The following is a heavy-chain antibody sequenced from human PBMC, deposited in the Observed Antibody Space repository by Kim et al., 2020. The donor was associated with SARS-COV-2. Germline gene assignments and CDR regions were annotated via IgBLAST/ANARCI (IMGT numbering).Heavy chain of an antibody. J-gene: IGHJ4*02. V-gene: IGHV4-39*01. D-gene: IGHD3-10*01. CDR3: ARHRLLPLLWFGELLGGGIFDY. Sequence: SETLSLTCTVSGGSISSSSYYWGWIRQPPGKGLEWIGSIYYSGSTYYNPSLKSRVTISVDTSKNQFSLKLSSVTAADTAVYYCARHRLLPLLWFGELLGGGIFDYWGQGTLVTVSS. CDR1: GGSISSSSYY. CDR2: IYYSGST.